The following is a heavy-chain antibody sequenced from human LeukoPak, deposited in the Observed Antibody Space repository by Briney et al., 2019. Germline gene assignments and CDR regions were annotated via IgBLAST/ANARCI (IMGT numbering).Heavy chain of an antibody. CDR1: GGSFSGYY. J-gene: IGHJ6*03. CDR3: ARGITASRPTPSNRYYYYYYMDV. Sequence: SETLSLTCAVYGGSFSGYYWSWIRQPPGKGLEWIGEINHSGSTNYNPSLKSRVTISVDTSKNQFSLKLSSVTAADTAVYYCARGITASRPTPSNRYYYYYYMDVWGKGITVTVSS. V-gene: IGHV4-34*01. D-gene: IGHD5-24*01. CDR2: INHSGST.